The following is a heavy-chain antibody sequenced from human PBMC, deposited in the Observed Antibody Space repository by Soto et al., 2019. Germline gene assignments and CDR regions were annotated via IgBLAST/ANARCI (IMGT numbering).Heavy chain of an antibody. J-gene: IGHJ1*01. CDR1: GCSISTYY. V-gene: IGHV4-59*08. D-gene: IGHD2-2*01. CDR3: ARLGAFYQAMDS. CDR2: VFYSGSA. Sequence: SETLSLTCTVSGCSISTYYWNWIRQPPGQGLEWIAYVFYSGSANYNSSLKSRVTISVDTSKNEVSLTLTSVTAADTAVYFCARLGAFYQAMDSWGQGTLVTVSS.